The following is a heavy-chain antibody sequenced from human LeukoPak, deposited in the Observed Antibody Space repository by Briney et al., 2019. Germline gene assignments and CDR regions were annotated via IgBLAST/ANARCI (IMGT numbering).Heavy chain of an antibody. CDR2: ISAYNGNT. V-gene: IGHV1-18*01. D-gene: IGHD1-1*01. J-gene: IGHJ6*03. CDR1: GYTFTSYG. CDR3: ARGPLKVQLEPNKDYYYMDV. Sequence: GASVKVSCKASGYTFTSYGISWVRQAPRQGLEWMGWISAYNGNTNYAQKLRGRVTMPTDTSTSTAYMELRSLRSDDTAAYYCARGPLKVQLEPNKDYYYMDVWGKGTTVTVSS.